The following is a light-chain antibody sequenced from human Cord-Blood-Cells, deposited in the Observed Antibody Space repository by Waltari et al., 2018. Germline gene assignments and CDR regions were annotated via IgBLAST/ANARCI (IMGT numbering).Light chain of an antibody. J-gene: IGKJ4*01. CDR1: QSVSSSY. Sequence: EIVLTQSPGTLSLSPGERATLSYRASQSVSSSYLAWYQQKPGQAPRLLTYGASSRATGIPDRFSGSGSGTDFTLTISRLEPEDFAVYYCQQYGSSPLTFGGGTKVEIK. V-gene: IGKV3-20*01. CDR3: QQYGSSPLT. CDR2: GAS.